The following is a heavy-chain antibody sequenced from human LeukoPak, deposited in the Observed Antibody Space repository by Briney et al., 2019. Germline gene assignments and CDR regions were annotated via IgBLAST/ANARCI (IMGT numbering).Heavy chain of an antibody. CDR1: GGSVSNGNYY. J-gene: IGHJ4*02. V-gene: IGHV4-61*01. Sequence: SETLSLTCTVSGGSVSNGNYYWSWLRQPPGKALEWIGYIYYSGSTYYNPSLEGRVTISVDTSKNQFSVKLSSVATADTAVYYCARSQNYYGSGDYWSQGTLVTVSS. CDR3: ARSQNYYGSGDY. CDR2: IYYSGST. D-gene: IGHD3-10*01.